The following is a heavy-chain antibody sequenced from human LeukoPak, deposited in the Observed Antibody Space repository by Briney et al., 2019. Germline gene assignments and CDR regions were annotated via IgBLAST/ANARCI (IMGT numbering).Heavy chain of an antibody. D-gene: IGHD1-26*01. CDR2: IYHSGST. V-gene: IGHV4-38-2*02. Sequence: KPSETLSLTCTVSGYSISSGYYWGWIRQPPGKGLEWIGSIYHSGSTYYNPSLKSRVTISVGTSKNQFSLKLSSVTAADTAVYYCARGGGSFVFDYWGQGTLVTVSS. CDR1: GYSISSGYY. J-gene: IGHJ4*02. CDR3: ARGGGSFVFDY.